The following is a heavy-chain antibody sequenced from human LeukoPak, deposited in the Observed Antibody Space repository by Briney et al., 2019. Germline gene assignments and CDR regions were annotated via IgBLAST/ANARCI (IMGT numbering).Heavy chain of an antibody. J-gene: IGHJ4*02. CDR2: ISGSGGVT. CDR1: GFTFSSYA. CDR3: AKGAISTIFDY. V-gene: IGHV3-23*01. D-gene: IGHD3-9*01. Sequence: GGSLRLSCVASGFTFSSYAMSWVRQAPGKGLEWVSSISGSGGVTYYADSVKGRFTIARDNSKNTLYLQMNSLRAEDTALYYCAKGAISTIFDYWGQGTLVTVSS.